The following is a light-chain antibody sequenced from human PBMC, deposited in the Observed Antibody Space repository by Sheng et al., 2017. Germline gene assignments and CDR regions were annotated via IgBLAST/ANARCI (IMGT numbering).Light chain of an antibody. CDR1: QSVSNK. V-gene: IGKV3D-15*01. CDR2: DAS. J-gene: IGKJ4*01. CDR3: MQALHLLT. Sequence: EIVMTQSPGTLSVSPGERATLSCRTSQSVSNKLAWYQQKPGQAPRLLIYDASNRATGIPARFSGSGSGTDFTLNISKVEAEDVGIYYCMQALHLLTFGGGTKGGDQT.